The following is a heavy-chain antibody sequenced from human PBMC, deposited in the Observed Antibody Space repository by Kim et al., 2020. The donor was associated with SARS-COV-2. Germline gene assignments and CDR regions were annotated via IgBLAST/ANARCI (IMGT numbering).Heavy chain of an antibody. D-gene: IGHD5-12*01. J-gene: IGHJ6*02. Sequence: SETLSLTCAVYGGSFSGYYWSWIRQPPGKGLEWIGEINHSGSTNYNPSLKSRVTISVDTSKNQFSLKLSSVTAADTAVYYCARGIGSGTLWLRYYYYGMDVWGQGTTVTVSS. CDR3: ARGIGSGTLWLRYYYYGMDV. CDR2: INHSGST. V-gene: IGHV4-34*01. CDR1: GGSFSGYY.